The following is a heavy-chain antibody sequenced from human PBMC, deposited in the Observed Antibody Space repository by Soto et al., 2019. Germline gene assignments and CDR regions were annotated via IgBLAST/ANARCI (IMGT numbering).Heavy chain of an antibody. CDR2: INSDGSST. V-gene: IGHV3-74*01. J-gene: IGHJ5*02. Sequence: GGSLRLSCAASGFTFSSYWMHWVRQAPGKGLVWVSRINSDGSSTSYADSVKGRFTISRYNAKNTLYLQMNSLRAEDTAVYYCARGSDGYNQDPWGQGTLVTVSS. CDR3: ARGSDGYNQDP. CDR1: GFTFSSYW. D-gene: IGHD5-12*01.